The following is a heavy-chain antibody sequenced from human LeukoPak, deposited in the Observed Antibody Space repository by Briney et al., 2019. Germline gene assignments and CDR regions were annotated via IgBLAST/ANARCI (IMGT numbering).Heavy chain of an antibody. V-gene: IGHV4-4*02. J-gene: IGHJ4*02. CDR1: GGSISSSNW. D-gene: IGHD6-13*01. CDR3: ARGPELIAGSLDY. CDR2: IYYSGST. Sequence: PSETLSLTCAVSGGSISSSNWWSWVRQPPGKGLEWIGYIYYSGSTNYNPSLKSRVTISVDTSKNQFSLKLSSVTAADTAVYYCARGPELIAGSLDYWGQGTLVTVSS.